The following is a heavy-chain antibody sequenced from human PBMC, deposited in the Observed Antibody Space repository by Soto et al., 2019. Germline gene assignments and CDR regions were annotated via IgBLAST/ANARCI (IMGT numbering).Heavy chain of an antibody. CDR3: ARVGQGAWYFDL. CDR2: IKTDGSII. CDR1: GFSFSSYW. D-gene: IGHD1-26*01. J-gene: IGHJ2*01. Sequence: EVQLVESGGGLVQPGGSLRLSCAASGFSFSSYWMHWVSHAPGKGLVWVSRIKTDGSIITYADSVKGRFTISRDNAQNTLYLQLTTLRAEDTAVYYCARVGQGAWYFDLWGRGTLVTVSS. V-gene: IGHV3-74*01.